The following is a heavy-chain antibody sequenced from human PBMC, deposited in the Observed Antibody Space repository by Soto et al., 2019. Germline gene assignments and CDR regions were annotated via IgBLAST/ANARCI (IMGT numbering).Heavy chain of an antibody. Sequence: SETLSLTCTVSGGSISSGGYYWSWIRQHPGKGLEWIGYIYYSGSTYYNPSLKSRVTISVDTSKNQFSLKLSSVTAADTAVYYCVRARFDYGDYVDYYYYMDVWGKGTTVTVSS. CDR3: VRARFDYGDYVDYYYYMDV. D-gene: IGHD4-17*01. J-gene: IGHJ6*03. V-gene: IGHV4-31*03. CDR2: IYYSGST. CDR1: GGSISSGGYY.